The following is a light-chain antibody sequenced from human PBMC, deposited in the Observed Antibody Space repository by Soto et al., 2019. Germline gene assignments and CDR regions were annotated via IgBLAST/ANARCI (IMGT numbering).Light chain of an antibody. J-gene: IGKJ2*01. CDR3: QQYGSSPYT. CDR2: GAS. V-gene: IGKV3-20*01. Sequence: EIVLTQSPGTLSLSPGERATLSCRASQRVSSRFLAWYQQKPGQAPRLLMYGASSRATGIPDRFSGTGAGTDFTLTISRLEPEDFAVYYCQQYGSSPYTFGLGTKLEIK. CDR1: QRVSSRF.